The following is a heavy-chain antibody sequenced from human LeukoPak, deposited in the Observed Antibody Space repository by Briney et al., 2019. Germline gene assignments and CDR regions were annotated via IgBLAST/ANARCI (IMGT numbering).Heavy chain of an antibody. J-gene: IGHJ5*02. CDR3: ARVDSEYCSSTSCDKWFDP. D-gene: IGHD2-2*01. CDR1: GYTFTGYY. CDR2: INPNIAGT. V-gene: IGHV1-2*02. Sequence: ASVKVSCKASGYTFTGYYIYWVRQAPGQGLEWMGWINPNIAGTNYAQKFQGRVAMTRDTSVNTAYMELSRLRSDDTAVYYCARVDSEYCSSTSCDKWFDPWGQGTLVTVSS.